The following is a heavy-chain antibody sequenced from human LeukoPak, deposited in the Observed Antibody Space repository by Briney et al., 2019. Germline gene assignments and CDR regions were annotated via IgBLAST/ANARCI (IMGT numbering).Heavy chain of an antibody. J-gene: IGHJ3*01. CDR3: ARIRDGYNDAYGV. D-gene: IGHD5-24*01. CDR1: GYTFTNYY. CDR2: INPGGGNT. Sequence: ASVKVSCKASGYTFTNYYMHWVRQAPGQGLEWMGLINPGGGNTNYAQNFQGRVTMTRDTSTSTVYMELSSLRSEDTAIYYCARIRDGYNDAYGVWGQGTVVTVPS. V-gene: IGHV1-46*01.